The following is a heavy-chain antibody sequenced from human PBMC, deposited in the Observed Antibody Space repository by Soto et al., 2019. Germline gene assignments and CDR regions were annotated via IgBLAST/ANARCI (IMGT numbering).Heavy chain of an antibody. CDR2: INAGNGNT. CDR3: ARVNMYCSSTGCPMYV. J-gene: IGHJ6*03. V-gene: IGHV1-3*01. D-gene: IGHD2-2*01. Sequence: ASVKVSCKASGYTFTNYAMHWVRQAPGQRLEWMGWINAGNGNTKYSQNFQGRVTITRDTSVSTAYMELSSLRSEDTAVYYCARVNMYCSSTGCPMYVWGKGTTVTVSS. CDR1: GYTFTNYA.